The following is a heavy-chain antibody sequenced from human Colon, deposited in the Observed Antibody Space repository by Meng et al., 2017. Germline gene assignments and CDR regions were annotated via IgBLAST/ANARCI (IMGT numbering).Heavy chain of an antibody. V-gene: IGHV1-46*01. CDR3: AREDILTGSSLDY. D-gene: IGHD3-9*01. CDR2: INPSGGST. J-gene: IGHJ4*02. Sequence: VQSGAEVKRPWASVKVSCKASGYSFSTYYMHWVRQAPGQGLEWMGIINPSGGSTSYAQKFQGRVTMTRDMSTSTVHMELSSLRSEDTAMYYCAREDILTGSSLDYWGQGTLVTVSS. CDR1: GYSFSTYY.